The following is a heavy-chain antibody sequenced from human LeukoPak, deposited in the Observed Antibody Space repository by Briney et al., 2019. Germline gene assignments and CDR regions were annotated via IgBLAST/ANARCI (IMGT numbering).Heavy chain of an antibody. CDR1: GFNFRDYW. V-gene: IGHV3-7*01. D-gene: IGHD3-10*01. Sequence: PGGSLRLSCAASGFNFRDYWMSWVRQAPGKGLEWVADIEPDGSGKTYVDSVKGRFTISRDNAQQSLYLQMDTLTAEDTAVYYCVTSWVRQERDFWGQGTLVTVSS. CDR2: IEPDGSGK. CDR3: VTSWVRQERDF. J-gene: IGHJ4*02.